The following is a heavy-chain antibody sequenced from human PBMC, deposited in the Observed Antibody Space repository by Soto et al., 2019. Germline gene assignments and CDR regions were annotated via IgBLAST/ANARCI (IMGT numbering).Heavy chain of an antibody. V-gene: IGHV4-30-4*01. CDR3: ARDHYVYDILTGYGYYYGMDV. CDR1: GGSISSGDYY. J-gene: IGHJ6*02. CDR2: IYYSGST. D-gene: IGHD3-9*01. Sequence: SETLSLTCTVSGGSISSGDYYWSWIRQPPGKGLERIGYIYYSGSTYYNPSLKSRVTISVDASKNQFSLKLSSVTAADTAVYYCARDHYVYDILTGYGYYYGMDVWGQGTTVTVSS.